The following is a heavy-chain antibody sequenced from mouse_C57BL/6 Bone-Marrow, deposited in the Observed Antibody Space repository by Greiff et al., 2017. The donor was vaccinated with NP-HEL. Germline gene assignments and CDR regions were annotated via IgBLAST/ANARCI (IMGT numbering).Heavy chain of an antibody. CDR3: ATTRGFDY. CDR2: IDPSDSYT. CDR1: GYTFTSYW. V-gene: IGHV1-69*01. Sequence: VQLQQPGAELVMPGASVKLSCKASGYTFTSYWMHWVKQRPGQGLEWIGEIDPSDSYTNYNQKFKGKSTLTVDKSSSTAYMQLSSLTSEDSAVYYCATTRGFDYWGQGTTLTVSS. J-gene: IGHJ2*01.